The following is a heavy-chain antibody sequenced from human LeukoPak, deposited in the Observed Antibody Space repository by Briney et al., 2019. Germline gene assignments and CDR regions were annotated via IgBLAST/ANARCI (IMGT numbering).Heavy chain of an antibody. V-gene: IGHV3-21*01. CDR1: GFTFSTYA. CDR2: INSAGTSK. Sequence: GGSLRLSCAASGFTFSTYAINWVRQAPGKGLEWVSSINSAGTSKKYADSLKGRFTISRDNAKNSLFLQLSSLRDEDTTVYYCARGRNAGGPYYSDYWGQGTLVTVSS. CDR3: ARGRNAGGPYYSDY. D-gene: IGHD4-23*01. J-gene: IGHJ4*02.